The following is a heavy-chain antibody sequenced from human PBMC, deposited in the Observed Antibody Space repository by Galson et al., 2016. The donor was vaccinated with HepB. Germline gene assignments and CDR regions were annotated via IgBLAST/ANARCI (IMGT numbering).Heavy chain of an antibody. CDR3: ARGPPRGSGTAFDY. CDR1: HYNFINYG. D-gene: IGHD1-7*01. J-gene: IGHJ4*02. V-gene: IGHV1-18*01. Sequence: SVKVSCKASHYNFINYGISWVRQAPGQGLEWLGWINPYDGNTDYTRRLQGRVTMTTNTSTTTAYMELRSLRSDDTAVYFCARGPPRGSGTAFDYWGQGTLVSVS. CDR2: INPYDGNT.